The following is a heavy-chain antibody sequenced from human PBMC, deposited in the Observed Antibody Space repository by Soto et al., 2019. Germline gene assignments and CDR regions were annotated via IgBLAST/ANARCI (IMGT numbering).Heavy chain of an antibody. CDR2: IKSKTDGGTT. Sequence: EVQLVESGGGLVKPGGSLRLSCAASGFTFSNAWMNWVRQAPGKGLEWVGRIKSKTDGGTTDYAAPVKGRFTISRDDSKNTLYLQMNSLKTEDTAVYYCTTLVTVTTRNYYGMDVWGQGTTVTVSS. D-gene: IGHD4-17*01. V-gene: IGHV3-15*07. J-gene: IGHJ6*02. CDR3: TTLVTVTTRNYYGMDV. CDR1: GFTFSNAW.